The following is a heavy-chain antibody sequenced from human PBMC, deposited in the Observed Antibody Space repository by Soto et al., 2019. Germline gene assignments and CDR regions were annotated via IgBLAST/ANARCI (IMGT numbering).Heavy chain of an antibody. J-gene: IGHJ6*03. V-gene: IGHV3-23*01. CDR3: AKDQYYYYYMDV. CDR2: ISGSGGST. Sequence: GGSLRLSCAASGFTFSSYAMSWVRQAPGKGLEWVSAISGSGGSTYYADSVKGRFTISRENSKNTLYLQMNSLRAEDTAVYYCAKDQYYYYYMDVWGKGTTVTVSS. CDR1: GFTFSSYA.